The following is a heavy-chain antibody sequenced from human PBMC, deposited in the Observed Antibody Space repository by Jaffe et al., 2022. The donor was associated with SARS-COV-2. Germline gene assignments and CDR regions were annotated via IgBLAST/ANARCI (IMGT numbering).Heavy chain of an antibody. CDR2: ISTKTGKP. D-gene: IGHD3-10*01. V-gene: IGHV7-4-1*02. J-gene: IGHJ4*02. Sequence: QVQLVQSGSELRNPGASVKVSCRASGYTFSDYSFNWVRQSPGQGLEWMGWISTKTGKPTYAQDFTGRFVFSLETSVTTTHLYINSLKSEDTAVYYCARGFSGLAHFDYWGQGTLVTVAS. CDR3: ARGFSGLAHFDY. CDR1: GYTFSDYS.